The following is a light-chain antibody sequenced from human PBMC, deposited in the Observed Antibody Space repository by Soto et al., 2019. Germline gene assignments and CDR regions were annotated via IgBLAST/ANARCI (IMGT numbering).Light chain of an antibody. V-gene: IGLV2-14*01. J-gene: IGLJ2*01. CDR3: SAYTSSNTPEG. Sequence: QSALTQPASVSGSPGQSITISCTGTSSDVGGYVYVSWYQHHPGKAPELMVYKVTKRPSGVSTRFSGPKSGNTASLTISGLQPEDESDYFCSAYTSSNTPEGFCGGTKLTVL. CDR1: SSDVGGYVY. CDR2: KVT.